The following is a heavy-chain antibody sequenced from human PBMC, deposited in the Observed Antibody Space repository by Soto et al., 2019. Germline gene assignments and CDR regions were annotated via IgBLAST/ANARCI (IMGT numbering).Heavy chain of an antibody. Sequence: ASVKVSCKASGYTFNTYGISWVRQAPGQGLEWMGWISAYNALTSYAQKFQGRVTMTTDTSTRTAYMELRSLTSDDTAVYCCGRGGGTGYSYGIDYWGQGTLVTV. CDR2: ISAYNALT. CDR3: GRGGGTGYSYGIDY. CDR1: GYTFNTYG. D-gene: IGHD5-18*01. V-gene: IGHV1-18*01. J-gene: IGHJ4*02.